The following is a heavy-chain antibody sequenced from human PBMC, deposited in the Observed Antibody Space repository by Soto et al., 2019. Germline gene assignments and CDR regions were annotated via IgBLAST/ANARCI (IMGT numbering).Heavy chain of an antibody. CDR3: ASAEVATTYFDY. V-gene: IGHV1-69*01. D-gene: IGHD5-12*01. CDR1: GGTFGAYD. J-gene: IGHJ4*02. CDR2: IIPAFGTP. Sequence: VQLVQSGAEVKKPGSSVKVSCKSSGGTFGAYDISWVRQAPGQGLEWMGGIIPAFGTPTYAQRFQGRVTITADESTSTVYMELSSLRSEDTAVYYCASAEVATTYFDYWGQGTLVTVSS.